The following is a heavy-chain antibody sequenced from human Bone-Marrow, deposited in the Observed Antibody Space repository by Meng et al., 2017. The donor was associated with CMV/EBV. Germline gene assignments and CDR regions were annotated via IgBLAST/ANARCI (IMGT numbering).Heavy chain of an antibody. J-gene: IGHJ4*02. CDR2: IRYDGGEK. CDR1: GFSFSTSG. CDR3: AKDSSSWSTEPNDFDY. V-gene: IGHV3-30*02. D-gene: IGHD6-13*01. Sequence: GESLKISCAASGFSFSTSGMHWVRQAPGKGLEWVSFIRYDGGEKHYADSVKGRFAVSRDNSENPMFLQMSSLRAEDTAVYYCAKDSSSWSTEPNDFDYWGQGTLVTVSS.